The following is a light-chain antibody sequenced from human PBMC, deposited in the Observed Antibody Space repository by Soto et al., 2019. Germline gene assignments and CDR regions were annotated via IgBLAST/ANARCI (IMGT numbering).Light chain of an antibody. CDR2: GAS. CDR1: HSVSSSY. CDR3: QQYGSSPPIT. V-gene: IGKV3-20*01. Sequence: EIVLTQSPGTLSLSPGERATLSCSASHSVSSSYLAWYQQKPGQAPRLLIYGASSRATGIPDRFSGSGSGPDFNLTISRLEPEDFAVYYCQQYGSSPPITFGQGTRLEIK. J-gene: IGKJ5*01.